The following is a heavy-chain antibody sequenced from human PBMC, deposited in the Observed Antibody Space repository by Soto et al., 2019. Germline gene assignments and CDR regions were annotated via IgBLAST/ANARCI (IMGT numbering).Heavy chain of an antibody. V-gene: IGHV3-23*01. CDR3: AKDERSFDD. CDR1: GFTFGSFG. CDR2: IIGSGGRT. D-gene: IGHD1-1*01. Sequence: HPGGSLRLSCAASGFTFGSFGMSWVRQSPGKGLEWVSHIIGSGGRTYYAPSVQGRFTILRDNSKNILYLQMNSLRVDDTAIYYCAKDERSFDDWGQGTRVTVSS. J-gene: IGHJ3*01.